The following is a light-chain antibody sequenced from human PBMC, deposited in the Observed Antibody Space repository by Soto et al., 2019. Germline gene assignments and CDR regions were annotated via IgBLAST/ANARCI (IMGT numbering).Light chain of an antibody. Sequence: DVGMTQPPLHLHVTFDQPASISCRSSQSLLCSDGTTYLTWCQQRQGRSPRRLIYRVSGRDSGVPDRFSGSGSGTDFTLKISRVEAEDVGVYYCMQGAHWPRTFGQGTKVDIK. J-gene: IGKJ1*01. CDR3: MQGAHWPRT. CDR2: RVS. V-gene: IGKV2-30*01. CDR1: QSLLCSDGTTY.